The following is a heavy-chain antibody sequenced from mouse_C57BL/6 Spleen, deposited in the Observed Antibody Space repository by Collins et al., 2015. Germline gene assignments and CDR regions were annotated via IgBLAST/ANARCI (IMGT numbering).Heavy chain of an antibody. CDR2: IDPNSGGT. V-gene: IGHV1-72*01. CDR3: ARGPFITTVVADYAMDY. Sequence: QVQLQQPGAELVKPGASVKLSCKASGYTFTSYWMHWVKQRPGRGLEWIGRIDPNSGGTKYNEKFKSKATLTVDKPSSTAYMQLSSLTSEDSAVYYCARGPFITTVVADYAMDYWGQGTSVTVSS. CDR1: GYTFTSYW. D-gene: IGHD1-1*01. J-gene: IGHJ4*01.